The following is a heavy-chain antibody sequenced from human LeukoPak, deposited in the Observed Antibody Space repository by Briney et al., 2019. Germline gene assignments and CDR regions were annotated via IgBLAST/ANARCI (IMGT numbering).Heavy chain of an antibody. Sequence: SETLSLTCTVSGGSISSYYWSWIRQPPGKGLEWIGYIYYSGSTNYNPSLKSRVTISVDTSKNQFSLKLSSVTAADPAVYYCARNVAGSFDYWGQGTLVTVSS. CDR1: GGSISSYY. CDR3: ARNVAGSFDY. D-gene: IGHD1-1*01. J-gene: IGHJ4*02. CDR2: IYYSGST. V-gene: IGHV4-59*01.